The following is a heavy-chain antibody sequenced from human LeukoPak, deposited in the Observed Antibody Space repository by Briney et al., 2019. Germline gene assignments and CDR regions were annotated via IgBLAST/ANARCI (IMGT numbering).Heavy chain of an antibody. V-gene: IGHV1-8*01. CDR2: MNPNSGNT. D-gene: IGHD5-18*01. J-gene: IGHJ4*02. Sequence: VASVKVSCKASGYTFTSYDINWVRQATGQGLEWMGWMNPNSGNTGYAQKFQGRVTMTRNTSISTAYMELSSLRSEDTAVYYCARAGTAMVSDLDYWGQGTLVTVSS. CDR3: ARAGTAMVSDLDY. CDR1: GYTFTSYD.